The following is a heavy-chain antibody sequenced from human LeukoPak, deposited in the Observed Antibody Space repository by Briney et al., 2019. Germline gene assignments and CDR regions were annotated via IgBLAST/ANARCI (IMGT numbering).Heavy chain of an antibody. J-gene: IGHJ6*02. CDR1: GYTFTSYG. V-gene: IGHV1-18*01. CDR3: ARATSGSWYYYYGMDV. D-gene: IGHD6-13*01. CDR2: ISVYNGNT. Sequence: ASVKVSCKASGYTFTSYGISWVRQAPGQGLEWMGWISVYNGNTNYAQKLQGRVTMTTDTSTSTAYMELRSLGSDDTAVYYCARATSGSWYYYYGMDVWGQGTTVTVSS.